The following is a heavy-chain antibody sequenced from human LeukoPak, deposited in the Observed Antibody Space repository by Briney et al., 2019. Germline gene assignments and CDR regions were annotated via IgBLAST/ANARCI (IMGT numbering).Heavy chain of an antibody. CDR3: ASDFTGYDDY. CDR2: INTDGSRT. Sequence: PGGSLRLSCAASGFTFSRYWMHWARQAPGRGLVWVSRINTDGSRTDYADSVKGRFTISRDNAKNTLYLQMNSLGAEDTAVYYCASDFTGYDDYWGQGTLVSVSS. D-gene: IGHD3-9*01. V-gene: IGHV3-74*01. J-gene: IGHJ4*02. CDR1: GFTFSRYW.